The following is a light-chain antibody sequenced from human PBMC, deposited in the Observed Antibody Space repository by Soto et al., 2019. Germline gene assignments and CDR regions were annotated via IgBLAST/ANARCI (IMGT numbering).Light chain of an antibody. CDR1: SNDVGGYNF. CDR2: DVS. CDR3: SSYDDSYTLV. Sequence: QSALTQPRSVSGSPGQSVTISCTGTSNDVGGYNFVSWYQQHPGKVPKLFIYDVSRRPSGVPDRFSGSKSGNTASLTISGLQAEDEDDYYCSSYDDSYTLVFGGGTKLTVL. V-gene: IGLV2-11*01. J-gene: IGLJ2*01.